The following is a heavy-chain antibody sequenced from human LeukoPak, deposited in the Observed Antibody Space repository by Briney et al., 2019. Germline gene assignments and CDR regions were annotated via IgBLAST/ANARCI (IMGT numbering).Heavy chain of an antibody. CDR3: AGQGYDILTGYYGICDY. CDR1: GGSISSNNYY. CDR2: IYSSGST. D-gene: IGHD3-9*01. Sequence: PSETLSLTCTVSGGSISSNNYYWGWIRQPPGKGPEWIGSIYSSGSTYYSPSLKSRITISVDTSKNQFSLRLSSVTAADTAVYYCAGQGYDILTGYYGICDYWGQGTLVTVSS. J-gene: IGHJ4*02. V-gene: IGHV4-39*01.